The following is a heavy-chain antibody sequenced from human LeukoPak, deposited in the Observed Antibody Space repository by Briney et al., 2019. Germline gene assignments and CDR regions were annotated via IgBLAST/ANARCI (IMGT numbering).Heavy chain of an antibody. Sequence: PGGSLRLSCAASGFILSSYSMHWVRQAPGKVLQFVSAISRNGGDTYYANSVKGRFTISRDISKNTLYLQMGSLRPEDMAVYYCARVDSGSACASWGQGILVTVSS. D-gene: IGHD6-19*01. CDR3: ARVDSGSACAS. CDR2: ISRNGGDT. V-gene: IGHV3-64*01. J-gene: IGHJ1*01. CDR1: GFILSSYS.